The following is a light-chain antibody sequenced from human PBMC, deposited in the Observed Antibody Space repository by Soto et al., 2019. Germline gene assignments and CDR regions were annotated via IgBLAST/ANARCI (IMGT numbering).Light chain of an antibody. CDR3: QQYGASPPVYT. Sequence: EIVLTQSPGTLSLSPGERATLSCRASQSVNSRYLAWYQQKFGQAPRLLIYDGSSRATGIPDRFSGSGSGTDLTLTISRLEPEDFAVYYCQQYGASPPVYTFGQGTKLEIK. CDR1: QSVNSRY. V-gene: IGKV3-20*01. J-gene: IGKJ2*01. CDR2: DGS.